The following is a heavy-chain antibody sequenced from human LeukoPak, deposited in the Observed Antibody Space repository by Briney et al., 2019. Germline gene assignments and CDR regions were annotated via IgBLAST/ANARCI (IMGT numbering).Heavy chain of an antibody. CDR2: ITTDGSGA. V-gene: IGHV3-23*01. CDR1: GFAFRNYD. D-gene: IGHD3-10*01. J-gene: IGHJ1*01. CDR3: AKGVLVAGSCLEYFQQ. Sequence: GGSLRLSCAASGFAFRNYDMIWVRQAPGTGLEWVSGITTDGSGAYYADSVKGRFTISRDNSKNTLFLQMNSLRGEDAAIYYCAKGVLVAGSCLEYFQQWGQGTLVTVSS.